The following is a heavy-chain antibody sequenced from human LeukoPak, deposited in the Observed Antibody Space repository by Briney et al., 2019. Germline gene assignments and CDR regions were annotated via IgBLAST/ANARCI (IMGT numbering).Heavy chain of an antibody. V-gene: IGHV4-39*07. CDR2: IYHTGNT. J-gene: IGHJ4*02. Sequence: PSETLSLNCTVSGGSIDSSPYYWGWIRQPPGKGLEWIGSIYHTGNTHYNPSLKSRVTISVDTSNNHFSLKLSSMAAADTAVYYCARSYSSSYDNWGQGTLVTVSS. CDR1: GGSIDSSPYY. D-gene: IGHD6-6*01. CDR3: ARSYSSSYDN.